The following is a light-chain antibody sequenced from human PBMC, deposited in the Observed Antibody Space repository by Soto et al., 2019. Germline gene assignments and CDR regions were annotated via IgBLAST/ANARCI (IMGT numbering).Light chain of an antibody. J-gene: IGLJ2*01. Sequence: QSVLTQPPSVSGSPGQSVTISCTGTTTDIGSYNRVSWYQQPPGTAPKLIIYDVTYRPSGVPDRFSGSKSGNTASLTISGLQAEDEASYYCTSYTTNNTFGLFGGGTKLTVL. CDR3: TSYTTNNTFGL. CDR1: TTDIGSYNR. V-gene: IGLV2-18*02. CDR2: DVT.